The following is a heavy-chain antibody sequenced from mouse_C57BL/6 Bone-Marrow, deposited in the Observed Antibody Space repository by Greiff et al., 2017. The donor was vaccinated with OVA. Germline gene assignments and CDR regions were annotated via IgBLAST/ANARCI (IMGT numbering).Heavy chain of an antibody. CDR2: ISSGGDYI. D-gene: IGHD2-5*01. CDR1: GFTFSSYA. V-gene: IGHV5-9-1*02. Sequence: VQLKESGEGLVKPGGSLKLSCAASGFTFSSYAMSWVRQTPEKRLEWVAYISSGGDYIYYADPVKGRFTISRDNARNTLYLQMSSLKSEDTAMYYCTRVSNYRFAYWGQGTLVTVSA. CDR3: TRVSNYRFAY. J-gene: IGHJ3*01.